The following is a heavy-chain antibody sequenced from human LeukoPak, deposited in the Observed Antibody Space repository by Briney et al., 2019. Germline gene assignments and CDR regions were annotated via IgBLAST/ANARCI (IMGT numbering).Heavy chain of an antibody. CDR2: FDPEDGET. CDR1: GYTLTELS. CDR3: ATDAAVYDSSGYYYVY. J-gene: IGHJ4*02. D-gene: IGHD3-22*01. Sequence: ASVKVSCKVSGYTLTELSMHWVRQDPGKGLEWMGGFDPEDGETIYAQKFQGRVTMTEDTSTDTAYMELSSLRSEDTAVYYCATDAAVYDSSGYYYVYWGQGTLVTVSS. V-gene: IGHV1-24*01.